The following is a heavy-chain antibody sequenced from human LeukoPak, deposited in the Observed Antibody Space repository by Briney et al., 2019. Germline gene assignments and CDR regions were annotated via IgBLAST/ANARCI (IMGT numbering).Heavy chain of an antibody. CDR3: AGGGVIVVFPDY. CDR1: GGSISSSSYY. CDR2: IYYSGST. Sequence: SETLSVTCTVSGGSISSSSYYWGWIRQPPGKGLEWIGSIYYSGSTYYNPSLKSRVTISVDTSKNQFSLKLSSVTAADTAVYYCAGGGVIVVFPDYWGQGTLVTVSS. D-gene: IGHD2-2*01. V-gene: IGHV4-39*01. J-gene: IGHJ4*02.